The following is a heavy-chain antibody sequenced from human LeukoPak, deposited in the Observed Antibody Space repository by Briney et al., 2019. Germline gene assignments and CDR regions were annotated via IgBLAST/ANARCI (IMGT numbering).Heavy chain of an antibody. CDR2: ISYDGSNK. CDR3: ARGGIGTTYY. V-gene: IGHV3-30*01. Sequence: GRSLRLSCAASGFTFSSYAMHWVRQAPGKGLEWVAVISYDGSNKYYADSVKGRFTISRDNSKNTLYLQMNSLRAEDTAVHYCARGGIGTTYYWGQGTLVTVSS. D-gene: IGHD1-7*01. CDR1: GFTFSSYA. J-gene: IGHJ4*02.